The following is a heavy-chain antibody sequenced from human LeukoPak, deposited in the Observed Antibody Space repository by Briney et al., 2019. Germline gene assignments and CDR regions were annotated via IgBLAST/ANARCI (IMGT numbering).Heavy chain of an antibody. CDR3: ARVSRYCSSTSCFLPDY. V-gene: IGHV4-31*03. D-gene: IGHD2-2*01. CDR2: IYYSGST. J-gene: IGHJ4*02. Sequence: SETLSLTCTVSGGSISSGGYYWSWIRQHPGKGLEWIGYIYYSGSTYYNPSLKSRVTISVDTSKDQFSLKLSSVTAADTAVYYCARVSRYCSSTSCFLPDYWGQGTLVTVS. CDR1: GGSISSGGYY.